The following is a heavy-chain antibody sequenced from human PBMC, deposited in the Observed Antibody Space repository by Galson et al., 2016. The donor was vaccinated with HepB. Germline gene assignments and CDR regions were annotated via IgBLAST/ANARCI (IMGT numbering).Heavy chain of an antibody. CDR2: IYNNGNT. D-gene: IGHD4-17*01. CDR3: ARGVDGDFLYFDY. V-gene: IGHV4-30-4*01. J-gene: IGHJ4*02. CDR1: GGSISSGDYF. Sequence: LTCTVSGGSISSGDYFWSWIRQPPGKGLEWIGYIYNNGNTYYNPSLKSRVTKSIDTSKNQFSLKLSSVTAADTAVYYCARGVDGDFLYFDYWGQGTLVTVSS.